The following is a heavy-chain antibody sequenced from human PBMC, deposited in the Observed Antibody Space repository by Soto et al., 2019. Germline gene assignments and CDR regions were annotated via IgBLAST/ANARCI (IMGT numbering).Heavy chain of an antibody. Sequence: SETLSLTCSVSGVSIGSHFWSWIRQAPGKGPELVGYIYHTVNTNYNPALKSRVTISMDTSENQLSLQLSSVTAADTAVYYCAREGGYFDSSGSGVYHYHGVDVWGQGTTVTVSS. V-gene: IGHV4-59*11. J-gene: IGHJ6*02. D-gene: IGHD3-22*01. CDR1: GVSIGSHF. CDR2: IYHTVNT. CDR3: AREGGYFDSSGSGVYHYHGVDV.